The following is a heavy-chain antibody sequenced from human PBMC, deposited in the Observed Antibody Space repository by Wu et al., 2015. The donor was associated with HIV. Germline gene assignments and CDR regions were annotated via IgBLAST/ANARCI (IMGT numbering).Heavy chain of an antibody. J-gene: IGHJ6*04. D-gene: IGHD3-16*01. CDR3: ARGLRRPGDTPSYYYGMGR. V-gene: IGHV1-2*02. CDR2: INPDNGAT. CDR1: ENFFTGFY. Sequence: QVQLVQSGTEVKKRGASVKVSCKASENFFTGFYIHWVRQASGQGLEWMGWINPDNGATNYAQEFQGRVTMTRDTSISTTYMELSSLRSEDTAVYYXARGLRRPGDTPSYYYGMGRLGTKGTTVTV.